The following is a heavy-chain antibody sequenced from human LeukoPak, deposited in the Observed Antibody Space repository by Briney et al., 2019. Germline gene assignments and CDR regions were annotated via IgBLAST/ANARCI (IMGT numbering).Heavy chain of an antibody. CDR2: IRSDGSSK. CDR3: AKWSGDYPSYYLDY. V-gene: IGHV3-33*06. CDR1: GVPLRRFG. D-gene: IGHD4-17*01. Sequence: GRSLTLSREGSGVPLRRFGLRSVRQAPRKRLEWVALIRSDGSSKNYADSVKGRFTISRDTSKNTVHLQMNNLRAEDTAVYYCAKWSGDYPSYYLDYWGQGILVTVSS. J-gene: IGHJ4*02.